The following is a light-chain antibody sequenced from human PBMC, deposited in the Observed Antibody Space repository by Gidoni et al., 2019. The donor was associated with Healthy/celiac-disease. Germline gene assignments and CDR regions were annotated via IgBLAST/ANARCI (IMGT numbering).Light chain of an antibody. CDR2: DVS. CDR1: SSDVGGYNY. CDR3: SSYTSSSTRV. Sequence: QSALTQHASVAASPGQAITISCTGTSSDVGGYNYVYWYQQHPGKAPKLMIYDVSNRPSGVSNRFSGSKSGNTASLTISGLQAEDEADYYCSSYTSSSTRVFGGGTKLTVL. J-gene: IGLJ2*01. V-gene: IGLV2-14*03.